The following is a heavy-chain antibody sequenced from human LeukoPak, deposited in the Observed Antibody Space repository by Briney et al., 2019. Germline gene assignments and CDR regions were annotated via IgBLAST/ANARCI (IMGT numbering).Heavy chain of an antibody. CDR1: GGTFSSYA. Sequence: SVKVSCKASGGTFSSYAISWVRQAPGQGLEWMGGIIPIFGTANYAQKFQGRVTITTDESTSTAYMELSSLRSEDTAVYYCARAEYDFWSGYSYYYYYMDVWGKGTTVTVSS. CDR2: IIPIFGTA. CDR3: ARAEYDFWSGYSYYYYYMDV. V-gene: IGHV1-69*05. D-gene: IGHD3-3*01. J-gene: IGHJ6*03.